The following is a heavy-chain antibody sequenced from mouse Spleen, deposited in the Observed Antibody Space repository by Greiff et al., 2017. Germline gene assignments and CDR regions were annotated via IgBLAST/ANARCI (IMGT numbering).Heavy chain of an antibody. V-gene: IGHV2-9*02. Sequence: VQRVESGPGLVAPSQSLSITCTVSGFSLTSYGVHWVRQPPGKGLEWLGVIWAGGSTNYNSALMSRLSISKDNSKSQVFLKMNSLQTDDTAMYYCASVYYDYAAYWGQGTLVTVSA. CDR2: IWAGGST. D-gene: IGHD2-4*01. CDR1: GFSLTSYG. J-gene: IGHJ3*01. CDR3: ASVYYDYAAY.